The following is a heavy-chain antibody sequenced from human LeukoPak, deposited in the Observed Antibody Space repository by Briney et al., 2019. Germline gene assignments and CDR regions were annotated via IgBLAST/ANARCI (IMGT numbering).Heavy chain of an antibody. CDR2: IYTRGNT. D-gene: IGHD3-10*01. J-gene: IGHJ4*02. CDR3: AREGPHGSGIYYNPLDY. CDR1: GGSINTFY. Sequence: PSETLSLTCTVSGGSINTFYWSWIRQPGGKGLDWIGRIYTRGNTNYNPSLKSRVTMSVDTSKNQFSLKLISVTAADTALYYCAREGPHGSGIYYNPLDYWGQGALVIVSS. V-gene: IGHV4-4*07.